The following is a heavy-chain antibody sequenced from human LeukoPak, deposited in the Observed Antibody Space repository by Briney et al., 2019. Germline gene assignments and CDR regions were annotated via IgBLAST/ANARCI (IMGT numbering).Heavy chain of an antibody. D-gene: IGHD1-26*01. V-gene: IGHV4-59*08. CDR1: GDSIGSYF. CDR2: NSGST. CDR3: ARGRGYSGNYLRSFDI. Sequence: TSETLSLTCTVSGDSIGSYFWSWIRQPPGKGLEWIGYNSGSTNYNPSLKSRVTILLDRSKNQFSLKLSSVTAADTAIYYCARGRGYSGNYLRSFDIWGQGTMVTVSS. J-gene: IGHJ3*02.